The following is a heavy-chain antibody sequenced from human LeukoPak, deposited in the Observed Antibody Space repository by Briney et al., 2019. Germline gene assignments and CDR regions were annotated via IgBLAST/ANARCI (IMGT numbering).Heavy chain of an antibody. CDR2: INHSGST. V-gene: IGHV4-34*01. Sequence: SETLSLTCAVYGGSFSGYYWSWIRQPPGKGLEWIGEINHSGSTNYNPSLTSRVTISVDTSKNQFSLKLSSVTAADTAVYYCASAGGSSSLVDDYWGQGTLVTVSS. CDR3: ASAGGSSSLVDDY. J-gene: IGHJ4*02. CDR1: GGSFSGYY. D-gene: IGHD6-6*01.